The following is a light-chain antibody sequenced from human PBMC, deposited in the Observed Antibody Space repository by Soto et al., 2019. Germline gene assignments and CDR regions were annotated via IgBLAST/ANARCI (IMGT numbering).Light chain of an antibody. J-gene: IGKJ3*01. CDR2: GAS. Sequence: DIVLTQSLGTLSLSPGEGATLSCRASQSVSSRYLAWYQQKPGQAPRLLIYGASSRATAIPDRFSGSGSGTDFTLTISRLEPEDFAVYYCQLYAGSRTFGPGTKVDIK. CDR1: QSVSSRY. V-gene: IGKV3-20*01. CDR3: QLYAGSRT.